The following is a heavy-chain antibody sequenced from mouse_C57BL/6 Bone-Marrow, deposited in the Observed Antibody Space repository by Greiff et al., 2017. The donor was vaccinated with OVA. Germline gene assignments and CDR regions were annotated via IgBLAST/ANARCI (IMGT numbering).Heavy chain of an antibody. CDR1: GFNIKDYY. D-gene: IGHD1-1*01. J-gene: IGHJ1*03. V-gene: IGHV14-2*01. Sequence: VQLQQSGAELVKPGASVKLSCTASGFNIKDYYMHWVKQRTEQGLEWIGRIDPEDGETKYAPKFQSKATITADTSSNTAYLQLSSLTSEDTAVYYCARIYYYGSSYGWYFDVWGTGTTVTVSS. CDR3: ARIYYYGSSYGWYFDV. CDR2: IDPEDGET.